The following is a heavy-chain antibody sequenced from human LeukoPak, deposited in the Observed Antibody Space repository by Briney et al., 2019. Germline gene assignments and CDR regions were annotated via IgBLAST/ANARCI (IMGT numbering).Heavy chain of an antibody. CDR3: ARDGPSRGYSTPFDY. CDR1: GFTFSSHG. Sequence: SGGSLRLSCAASGFTFSSHGMSWVRQAPGKGLEWVAVISYDGSNKYYADSVKGRFTISRDNSKNTLYLQMNSLRAEDTAVYYCARDGPSRGYSTPFDYWGQGTLVTGSS. D-gene: IGHD3-22*01. CDR2: ISYDGSNK. J-gene: IGHJ4*02. V-gene: IGHV3-30*03.